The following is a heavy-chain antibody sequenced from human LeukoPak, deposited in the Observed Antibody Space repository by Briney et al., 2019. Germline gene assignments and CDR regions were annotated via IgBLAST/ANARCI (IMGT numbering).Heavy chain of an antibody. D-gene: IGHD3-10*01. CDR2: ISGSGGST. V-gene: IGHV3-23*01. J-gene: IGHJ4*02. CDR1: GFTFSSYA. CDR3: AKVAPEVWFGELLYFDY. Sequence: SGGSLRLSCAASGFTFSSYAMSWVRQAPGKGLEWVSGISGSGGSTYYADSVKGRFTISRDNSKNTLYLQMNSLRAEDTAVYYCAKVAPEVWFGELLYFDYWGQGTLVTVSS.